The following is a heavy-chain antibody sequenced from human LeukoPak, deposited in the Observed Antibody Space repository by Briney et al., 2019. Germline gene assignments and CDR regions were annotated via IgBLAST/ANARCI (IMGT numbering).Heavy chain of an antibody. J-gene: IGHJ4*02. CDR1: GYTFTDDY. D-gene: IGHD3-3*01. Sequence: ASLKVSCKASGYTFTDDYIHWVRQAPGQGLEWMGWINVNSGGTNYAQKFYARVTMTRDTSITTAYMELTRLRSDDTAVYYCARGPITTPHFDYWGQGTLVTVSS. V-gene: IGHV1-2*02. CDR2: INVNSGGT. CDR3: ARGPITTPHFDY.